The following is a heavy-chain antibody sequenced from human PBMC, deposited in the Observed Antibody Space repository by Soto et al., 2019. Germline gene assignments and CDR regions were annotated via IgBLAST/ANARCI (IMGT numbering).Heavy chain of an antibody. CDR1: GGSISSGGYY. D-gene: IGHD3-22*01. CDR3: ARGPTYYYDSSGYYSRDYYGMDV. V-gene: IGHV4-31*03. Sequence: QVQLQESGPGLVKPSQTLSLTCTVSGGSISSGGYYWSWIRQHPGKGLEWIGYIYYSGSTYYNPSLKSRVTISVDTSKNQFSLKLSSVTAADTAVYYCARGPTYYYDSSGYYSRDYYGMDVWGQGNTVTVSS. CDR2: IYYSGST. J-gene: IGHJ6*02.